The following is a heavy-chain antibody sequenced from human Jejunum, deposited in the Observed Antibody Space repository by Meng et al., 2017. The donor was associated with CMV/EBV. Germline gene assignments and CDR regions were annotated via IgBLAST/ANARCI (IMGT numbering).Heavy chain of an antibody. CDR3: AKDEGAWSSYSFDH. CDR1: EFSFSPYF. J-gene: IGHJ4*02. Sequence: ASEFSFSPYFIGWVRQAPGKGLEWVSTISSSGHITYSADSVKGRFTISRDNSKDTLYLQLNSLTAEDTAVYYCAKDEGAWSSYSFDHWGQGTLVTVSS. D-gene: IGHD2-8*02. CDR2: ISSSGHIT. V-gene: IGHV3-23*01.